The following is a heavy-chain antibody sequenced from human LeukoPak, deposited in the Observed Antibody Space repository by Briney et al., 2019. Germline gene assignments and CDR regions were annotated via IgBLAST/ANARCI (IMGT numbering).Heavy chain of an antibody. D-gene: IGHD6-19*01. J-gene: IGHJ4*02. CDR2: INPNSGGT. CDR3: ARDYSRAWYSH. Sequence: ASVKVSCKASGYTFTGHYLHWVRQAPGQGLELMGQINPNSGGTNYAQKFQGRVTMTRDTSISTAYMELSRLRSDDTAIYYCARDYSRAWYSHWGQGTLVTVSS. CDR1: GYTFTGHY. V-gene: IGHV1-2*06.